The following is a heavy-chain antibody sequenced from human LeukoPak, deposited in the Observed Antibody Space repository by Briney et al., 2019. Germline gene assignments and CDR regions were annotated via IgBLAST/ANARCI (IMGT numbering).Heavy chain of an antibody. CDR2: IDYSGST. CDR3: ASLPYYDFWSGYSPLGNYYYYMDV. CDR1: ARSMSSYY. D-gene: IGHD3-3*01. J-gene: IGHJ6*03. Sequence: PSETLSLTCTLSARSMSSYYWGWIRQPPGKGLEWIGSIDYSGSTSYNTSRKDRVTISVDTSKNQFSLKVSSVTAADPAVYYCASLPYYDFWSGYSPLGNYYYYMDVWGKGTTVTVSS. V-gene: IGHV4-59*08.